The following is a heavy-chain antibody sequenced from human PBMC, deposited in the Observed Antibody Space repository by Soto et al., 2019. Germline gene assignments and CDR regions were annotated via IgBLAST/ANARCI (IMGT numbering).Heavy chain of an antibody. Sequence: ASVKVSCKASGYTFTSYGISWVRQAPGQGFEWMGWISAYSGNTNYAQKLQGRVTMTTDTSTSTAYMELGSLRSDDTAVYYCAYYYDSSGYPLGAFDIWGQGTMVTVSS. V-gene: IGHV1-18*01. CDR1: GYTFTSYG. J-gene: IGHJ3*02. CDR3: AYYYDSSGYPLGAFDI. CDR2: ISAYSGNT. D-gene: IGHD3-22*01.